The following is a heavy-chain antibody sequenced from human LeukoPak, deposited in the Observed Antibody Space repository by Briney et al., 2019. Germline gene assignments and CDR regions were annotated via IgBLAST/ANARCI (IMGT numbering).Heavy chain of an antibody. CDR2: INPNSGGT. CDR1: GYTFTGYY. J-gene: IGHJ4*02. D-gene: IGHD2-2*01. V-gene: IGHV1-2*02. Sequence: ASVKVSCKASGYTFTGYYMHWVQQAPGQGLEWMGWINPNSGGTNYAQKCQGRVTMTRDTSISTAYMELSRLRSDDTAVYYCARGYPTTSMGNFDYWGQGTLVTVSS. CDR3: ARGYPTTSMGNFDY.